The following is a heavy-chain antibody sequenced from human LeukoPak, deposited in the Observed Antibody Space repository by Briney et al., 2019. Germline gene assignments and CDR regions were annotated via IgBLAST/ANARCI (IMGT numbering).Heavy chain of an antibody. V-gene: IGHV4-38-2*02. CDR2: IYHSGST. Sequence: PSETLSLTCTVSGYSISSGYYWGWIRPPPGKGLEWIGSIYHSGSTYYNPSLKSRVTISVDTSKNQFSLKLSSVSAADTAVYYCARGSTMNIGLFDYWGQGTLLTVSS. CDR1: GYSISSGYY. J-gene: IGHJ4*02. CDR3: ARGSTMNIGLFDY. D-gene: IGHD3/OR15-3a*01.